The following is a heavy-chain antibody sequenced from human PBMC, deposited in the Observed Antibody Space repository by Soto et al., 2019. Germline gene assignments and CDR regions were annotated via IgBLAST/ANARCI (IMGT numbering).Heavy chain of an antibody. CDR1: GYTFTDYH. V-gene: IGHV1-2*02. Sequence: GASVKVSCQPSGYTFTDYHIHWLRQAPVQGLEFMGWINANNGGAGSAQQFQGRVTVTRDTSISTVYMELSRLRSDDTAVYYCARVRRGYSYGYNWFDPWGQGTLVTGSS. D-gene: IGHD5-18*01. CDR2: INANNGGA. CDR3: ARVRRGYSYGYNWFDP. J-gene: IGHJ5*02.